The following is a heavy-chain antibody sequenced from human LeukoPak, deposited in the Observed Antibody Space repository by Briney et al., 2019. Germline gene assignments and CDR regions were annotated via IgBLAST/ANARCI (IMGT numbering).Heavy chain of an antibody. D-gene: IGHD4-23*01. CDR3: ATRDYGGNSAYGMDV. Sequence: RPGESLKISCKGSGYSFTSYWIGWVRPMPGKGLEWMGIIYPGDSDARYSPSFQGQVTISADKSISTAYLQWSSLKASDTAMYYCATRDYGGNSAYGMDVWGQGTTVTVSS. CDR2: IYPGDSDA. J-gene: IGHJ6*02. V-gene: IGHV5-51*01. CDR1: GYSFTSYW.